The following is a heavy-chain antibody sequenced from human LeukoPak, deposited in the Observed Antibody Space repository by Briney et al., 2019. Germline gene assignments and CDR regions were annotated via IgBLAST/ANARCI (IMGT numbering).Heavy chain of an antibody. D-gene: IGHD2-21*01. Sequence: GGSLRLSCVGSGFNVTTNNMYWVRQAPGKGLECVSAFHAGGGPDYADSVRDRFTISRDNSKNTLYLQMNSLRAEDTAVYFCWGRFCNSCPLDFWGQGTRVTVSS. J-gene: IGHJ4*02. CDR1: GFNVTTNN. V-gene: IGHV3-66*04. CDR3: WGRFCNSCPLDF. CDR2: FHAGGGP.